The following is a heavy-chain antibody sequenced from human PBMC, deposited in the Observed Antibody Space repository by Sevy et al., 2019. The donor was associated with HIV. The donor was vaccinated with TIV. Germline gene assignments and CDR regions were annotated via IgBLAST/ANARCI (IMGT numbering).Heavy chain of an antibody. D-gene: IGHD2-2*01. Sequence: LSLTCAASGFTFSSYAMSWVHQAPGKGLEWVSGVSVRSGSTYYADSVKGRFTISRDNSKNTLYLDMNSLRAEDTAIYYCAKDQGQLLQYYFDYWGQGTLVTVSS. J-gene: IGHJ4*02. CDR2: VSVRSGST. CDR1: GFTFSSYA. CDR3: AKDQGQLLQYYFDY. V-gene: IGHV3-23*01.